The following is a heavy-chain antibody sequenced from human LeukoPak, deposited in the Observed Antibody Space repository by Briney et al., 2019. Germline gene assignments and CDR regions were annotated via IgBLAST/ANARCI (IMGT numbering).Heavy chain of an antibody. J-gene: IGHJ4*02. V-gene: IGHV4-38-2*02. CDR1: GYSISSGYY. CDR3: ARDCGSGSYYLYYFDY. Sequence: SETLSLTCTVSGYSISSGYYWGWIRQPPGKGLEWIGSIYHSGSTYYNPSLKSRVTISVDTSKNQFSLKLSSVTAADTAVYYCARDCGSGSYYLYYFDYWGQGTLVTVSS. D-gene: IGHD3-10*01. CDR2: IYHSGST.